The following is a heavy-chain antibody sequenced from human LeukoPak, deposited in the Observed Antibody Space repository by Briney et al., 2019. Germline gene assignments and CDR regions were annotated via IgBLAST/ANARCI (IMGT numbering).Heavy chain of an antibody. D-gene: IGHD3-3*01. CDR3: ARGNYDFWSGYYPEDY. V-gene: IGHV4-59*01. J-gene: IGHJ4*02. CDR1: GGSISSYY. CDR2: IYYSGST. Sequence: SETLSLTCTVSGGSISSYYWSWIRQPPGKGLEWIGYIYYSGSTNYNPSLKSRVTISVDTSKNQFSLKLSSVTAADTAVYYCARGNYDFWSGYYPEDYWGQGTLVTVSS.